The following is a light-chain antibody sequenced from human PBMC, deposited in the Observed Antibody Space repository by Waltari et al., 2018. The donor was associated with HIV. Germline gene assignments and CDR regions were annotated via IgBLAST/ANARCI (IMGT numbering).Light chain of an antibody. CDR2: GGN. V-gene: IGLV3-19*01. J-gene: IGLJ1*01. Sequence: SSELTQDPVVSVALGQTIKIRCQGDNLRSFFANWYQTRPGQAPVLVVYGGNRRPSGIPDRFSASNSGNTSSLIISNSQAVDEADYFCHSRDTDGDHYVFGGGTRVIV. CDR3: HSRDTDGDHYV. CDR1: NLRSFF.